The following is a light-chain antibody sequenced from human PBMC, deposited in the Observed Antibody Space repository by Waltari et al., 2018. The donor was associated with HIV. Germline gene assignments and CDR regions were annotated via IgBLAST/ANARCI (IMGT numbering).Light chain of an antibody. CDR1: LLATKY. CDR3: DSAAGNSGV. CDR2: KDP. J-gene: IGLJ3*02. Sequence: SYELTQPSSVSVSPGQTARITCSGDLLATKYVRWFQQKAGQAPVLVMYKDPERPSGIPARISGSSSGTTVTWAIGAAQVDDEDDYYCDSAAGNSGVFGGGTKLTVL. V-gene: IGLV3-27*01.